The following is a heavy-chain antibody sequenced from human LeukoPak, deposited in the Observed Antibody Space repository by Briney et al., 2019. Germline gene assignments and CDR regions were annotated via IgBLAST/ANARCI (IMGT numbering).Heavy chain of an antibody. Sequence: GASVKVSCKASGYTFTSYYMHWVRQAPGQGLEWMGRINPNSGGTNYAQKFQGRVTMTRDTSISTAYMELSRLRSDDTAVYYCARELGYDSSGYIVDDYWGQGTLVTVSS. CDR3: ARELGYDSSGYIVDDY. CDR1: GYTFTSYY. J-gene: IGHJ4*02. D-gene: IGHD3-22*01. V-gene: IGHV1-2*06. CDR2: INPNSGGT.